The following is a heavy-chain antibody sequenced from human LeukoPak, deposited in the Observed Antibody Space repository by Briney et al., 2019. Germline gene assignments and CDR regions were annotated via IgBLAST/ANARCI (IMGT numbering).Heavy chain of an antibody. CDR1: GFTFSWHW. J-gene: IGHJ5*02. CDR3: VRDES. CDR2: INQDGSTK. V-gene: IGHV3-7*03. Sequence: GGSLRLSCAGSGFTFSWHWMSWVRQAPGKGLEWVANINQDGSTKYYVDSVRGRFTISRDNAKNSLYLQMSSLRAEDTAVYYCVRDESWGQGTLVTVSS.